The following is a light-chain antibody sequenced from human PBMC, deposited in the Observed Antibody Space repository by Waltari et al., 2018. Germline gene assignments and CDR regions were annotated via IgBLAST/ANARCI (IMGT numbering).Light chain of an antibody. CDR3: QQYYTTPCT. Sequence: IVLTQSPDSLALSLGERATISCRSTQSVLSSTNSNNYLAGYQQRPGQPPKLLFYWASTRVSGVPNRVDGSGSGTDFTLTINSLQAEDLAVYYCQQYYTTPCTFGQGTRLEIK. J-gene: IGKJ2*02. V-gene: IGKV4-1*01. CDR1: QSVLSSTNSNNY. CDR2: WAS.